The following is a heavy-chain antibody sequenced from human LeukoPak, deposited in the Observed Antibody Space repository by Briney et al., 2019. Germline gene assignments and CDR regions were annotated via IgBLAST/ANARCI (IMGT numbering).Heavy chain of an antibody. CDR1: GFTFSSYA. Sequence: GGSLRLSCAASGFTFSSYAMSWVRQAPGKGLEWVSAISGSGGSTYYADSVKDRFTISRDNSKNTLYLQMNSLRAEDTAVYYCAKSARYFDWLLYPLDAFDIWGQGTMVTVSS. CDR3: AKSARYFDWLLYPLDAFDI. CDR2: ISGSGGST. J-gene: IGHJ3*02. D-gene: IGHD3-9*01. V-gene: IGHV3-23*01.